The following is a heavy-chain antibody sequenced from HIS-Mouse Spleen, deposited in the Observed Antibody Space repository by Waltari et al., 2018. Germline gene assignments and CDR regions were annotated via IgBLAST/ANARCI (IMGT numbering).Heavy chain of an antibody. CDR1: GFTFSSYA. D-gene: IGHD5-12*01. CDR3: AQPIGDSGYAIDAFDI. CDR2: ISGSGGST. Sequence: EVQLLESGGGLVQPGGSLRLSCAASGFTFSSYAMSWVRQAPGKGLEWVSAISGSGGSTYYADSVKGRFTISRDNSKNTLYLQMNSLRAEDTAVYYCAQPIGDSGYAIDAFDIWGQGTMVTVSS. V-gene: IGHV3-23*01. J-gene: IGHJ3*02.